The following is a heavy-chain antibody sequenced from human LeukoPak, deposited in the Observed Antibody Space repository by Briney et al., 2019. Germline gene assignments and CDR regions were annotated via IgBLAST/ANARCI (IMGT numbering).Heavy chain of an antibody. J-gene: IGHJ4*02. Sequence: PGGSLRLSCAASGFTFSSYAMHWVRQAPGKGLEWVAVISYDGSNKYYADSVKGRFTISRDNSKNTLYLQMNSLRAEDTAVYYCASGPDILVNLGFDYWGQGTLVTVSS. D-gene: IGHD2-21*01. CDR2: ISYDGSNK. CDR3: ASGPDILVNLGFDY. V-gene: IGHV3-30-3*01. CDR1: GFTFSSYA.